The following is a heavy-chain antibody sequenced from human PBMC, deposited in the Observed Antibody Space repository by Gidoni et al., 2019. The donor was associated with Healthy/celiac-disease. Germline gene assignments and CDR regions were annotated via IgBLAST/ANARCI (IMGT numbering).Heavy chain of an antibody. D-gene: IGHD2-15*01. CDR3: ARGGPEIVVVVAAKRRPANWFDP. CDR1: GCSISSGSYY. J-gene: IGHJ5*02. Sequence: QVQLQESGPGLVKPSQTLSLTCTVSGCSISSGSYYWSWIRQPAGKGLEWIGRIYTSGSTNYNPSLKSRVTISVDTSKNQFSLKLSPVTAADTAVYYCARGGPEIVVVVAAKRRPANWFDPWGQGTLVTVSS. CDR2: IYTSGST. V-gene: IGHV4-61*02.